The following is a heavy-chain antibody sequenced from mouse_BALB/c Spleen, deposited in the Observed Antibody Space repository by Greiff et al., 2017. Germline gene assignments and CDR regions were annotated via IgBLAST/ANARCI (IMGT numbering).Heavy chain of an antibody. J-gene: IGHJ3*01. D-gene: IGHD3-3*01. CDR1: GFTFNTYA. CDR2: IRRKSNNYAT. CDR3: GLDFWFAD. V-gene: IGHV10-1*02. Sequence: EVQLVESGGGLVQPKGSLKLSCAASGFTFNTYAMHWVRQAPGKGLEWVGRIRRKSNNYATYSADSVKDRVTISRDASKSMLYLQMNNLKTEDTAMYYGGLDFWFADWGQGTLVTVSA.